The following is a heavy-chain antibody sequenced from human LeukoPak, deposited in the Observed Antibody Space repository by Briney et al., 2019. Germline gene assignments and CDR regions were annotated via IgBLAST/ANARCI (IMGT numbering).Heavy chain of an antibody. CDR2: IYSGGST. V-gene: IGHV3-66*01. J-gene: IGHJ4*02. Sequence: SGGSLRLSCAGSGFTVSSNSMTWVRQAPGKGLEWVSVIYSGGSTYYAESVKGRFTISRDNSNNTVSLQLNRLRVEDTALYYCARDFSYDSGSFFAYWGQGTVVAVSS. D-gene: IGHD3-10*01. CDR3: ARDFSYDSGSFFAY. CDR1: GFTVSSNS.